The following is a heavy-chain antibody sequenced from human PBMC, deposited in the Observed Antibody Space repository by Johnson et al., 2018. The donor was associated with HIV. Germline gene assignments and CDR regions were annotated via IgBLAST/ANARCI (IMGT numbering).Heavy chain of an antibody. Sequence: VQLVESGGGVVRPGGSLRLSCAASGFTFDDYGMSWVRQAPGKGLEWVSGINWNGGSTSYAGSCKGPFTISRDNAKNSLYLQMNRLSAEDTALYYCARWSTEESDAFDIWGQGTMVTVSS. CDR2: INWNGGST. D-gene: IGHD1-26*01. CDR3: ARWSTEESDAFDI. CDR1: GFTFDDYG. V-gene: IGHV3-20*04. J-gene: IGHJ3*02.